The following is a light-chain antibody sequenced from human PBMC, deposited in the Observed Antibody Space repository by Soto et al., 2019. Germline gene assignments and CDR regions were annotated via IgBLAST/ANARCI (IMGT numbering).Light chain of an antibody. J-gene: IGKJ1*01. CDR1: QSISSW. V-gene: IGKV1-5*03. Sequence: DIQMTQSPSTLSASVGDRVTITCRASQSISSWLAWYQQKPGKAPKLLIYKASSLESGVSSRFIGSGSGTVFSFTISSLHPDDFATYYCQQYNSYSETFGQGTKVDIK. CDR2: KAS. CDR3: QQYNSYSET.